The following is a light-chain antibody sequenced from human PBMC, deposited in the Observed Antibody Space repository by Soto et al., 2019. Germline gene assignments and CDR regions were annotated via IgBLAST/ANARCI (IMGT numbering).Light chain of an antibody. CDR1: SSDVGGYNY. Sequence: QSALTQPPSASGSPGQSVTISCTGTSSDVGGYNYVSWYQQYPGRAPKLMIYEVTKRPSGVPDRFSGSKSGNTASLTGSGLQAEDEGYYYCSSYAASNNFYFVFGGGTKLTVL. J-gene: IGLJ3*02. CDR3: SSYAASNNFYFV. V-gene: IGLV2-8*01. CDR2: EVT.